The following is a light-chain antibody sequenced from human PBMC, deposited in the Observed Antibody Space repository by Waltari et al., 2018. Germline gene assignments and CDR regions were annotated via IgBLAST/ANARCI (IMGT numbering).Light chain of an antibody. CDR1: SSNNRAGYA. V-gene: IGLV1-40*01. CDR2: GNN. CDR3: QSYDSSLSDSGV. Sequence: QSILTHPPSVAGAPGQQVTISSPCSSSNNRAGYAAHWYQQLPGAAPKLIIYGNNNRPSGVPDRFSGSKSGTSGSLDITGLQTEDEADYYCQSYDSSLSDSGVFGGGTKVTVL. J-gene: IGLJ3*02.